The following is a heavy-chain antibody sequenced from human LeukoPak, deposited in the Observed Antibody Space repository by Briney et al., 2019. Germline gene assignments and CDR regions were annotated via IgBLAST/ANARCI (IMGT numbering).Heavy chain of an antibody. Sequence: GGSLRLSCAVSGFTFSSYALHWVRQAPGKGLEYVSAITSDGGTTYSADSVKGRFTISRDNSKNTLYLQMSSLRVEDTAVYYCVKDLTGAGDYWGQGTLVTVSP. CDR3: VKDLTGAGDY. CDR2: ITSDGGTT. J-gene: IGHJ4*02. D-gene: IGHD1-26*01. CDR1: GFTFSSYA. V-gene: IGHV3-64D*09.